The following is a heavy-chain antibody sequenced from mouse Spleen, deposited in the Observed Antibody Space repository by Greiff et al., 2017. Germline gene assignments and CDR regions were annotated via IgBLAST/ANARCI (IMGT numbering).Heavy chain of an antibody. CDR3: ARETARATWFAY. J-gene: IGHJ3*01. Sequence: QVQLKQPGAELVMPGASVKLSCKASGYTFTSYWMHWVKQRPGQGLEWIGEIDPSDSYTNYNQKFKGKATLTVDKSSSTAYMQLSSLTSEDSAVYYCARETARATWFAYWGQGTLVTVSA. CDR1: GYTFTSYW. V-gene: IGHV1-69*01. CDR2: IDPSDSYT. D-gene: IGHD3-2*01.